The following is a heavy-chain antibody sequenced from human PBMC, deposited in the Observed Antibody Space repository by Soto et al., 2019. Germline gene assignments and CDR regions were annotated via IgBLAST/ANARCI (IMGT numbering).Heavy chain of an antibody. CDR2: IYYSGST. J-gene: IGHJ4*02. D-gene: IGHD2-2*02. V-gene: IGHV4-59*12. CDR3: ARGGGYCSSTSCYNDY. Sequence: SETLSLTCTVAGGSISSYYWSWIRQPPGKGLEWIGYIYYSGSTDYNPSLKSRVTISVDTSKNQFSLKLSSVTAADTAVYYCARGGGYCSSTSCYNDYWSQGTLVTAPQ. CDR1: GGSISSYY.